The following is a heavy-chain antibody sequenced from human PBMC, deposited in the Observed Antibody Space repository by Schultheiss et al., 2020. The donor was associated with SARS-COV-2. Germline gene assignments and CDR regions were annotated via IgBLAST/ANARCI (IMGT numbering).Heavy chain of an antibody. Sequence: SETLSLTCTVSGGSISSYYWSWIRQPPGKGLEWIGYIYYSGSTYYNPSLKSRVTISVDTSKNQFSLKLSSVTAADTAVYYCARGRQWLATLDYWGQGTLVTVSS. D-gene: IGHD6-19*01. V-gene: IGHV4-59*01. J-gene: IGHJ4*02. CDR3: ARGRQWLATLDY. CDR2: IYYSGST. CDR1: GGSISSYY.